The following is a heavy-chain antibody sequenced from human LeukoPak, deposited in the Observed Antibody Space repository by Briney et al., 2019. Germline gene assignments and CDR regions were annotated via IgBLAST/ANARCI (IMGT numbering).Heavy chain of an antibody. CDR1: GGTFSSYA. J-gene: IGHJ5*02. Sequence: SVKVSCKASGGTFSSYAISWVRQAPGQGLEWMGGIIPIFGTANYAQKFQGRVTITADESTSTAYMELSSLRSEDTAVYYCARAGYSSGWYVVSDWFDPWGQGTLVTVSS. D-gene: IGHD6-19*01. CDR3: ARAGYSSGWYVVSDWFDP. CDR2: IIPIFGTA. V-gene: IGHV1-69*13.